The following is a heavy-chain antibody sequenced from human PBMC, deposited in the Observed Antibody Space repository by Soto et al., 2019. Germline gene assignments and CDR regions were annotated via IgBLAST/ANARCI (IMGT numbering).Heavy chain of an antibody. CDR3: VTGGDGYRFDY. Sequence: SETLSLTCTVSGDSIRSDYLSWIRQPPGRGLEWIGYIFYSGSTNYNPSLKSRVTMSVDRSKNHFSLKLTSVTAADTAVYYCVTGGDGYRFDYWGQGTLVTVSS. CDR2: IFYSGST. CDR1: GDSIRSDY. J-gene: IGHJ4*02. D-gene: IGHD2-21*02. V-gene: IGHV4-59*01.